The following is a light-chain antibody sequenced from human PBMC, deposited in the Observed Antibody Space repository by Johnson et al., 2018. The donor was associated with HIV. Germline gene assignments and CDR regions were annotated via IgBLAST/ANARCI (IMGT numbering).Light chain of an antibody. CDR1: SSNIGNNY. CDR3: GTWDSSLSAYV. V-gene: IGLV1-51*01. J-gene: IGLJ1*01. CDR2: DNY. Sequence: QSVLTQPPSVSAAPGQKVTISCSGSSSNIGNNYVSWYQQLPGTAPKLLIYDNYKRPSGIPDRFSGSKSGTSATLAITGLQTGDEADYYCGTWDSSLSAYVFGTGTKVTVL.